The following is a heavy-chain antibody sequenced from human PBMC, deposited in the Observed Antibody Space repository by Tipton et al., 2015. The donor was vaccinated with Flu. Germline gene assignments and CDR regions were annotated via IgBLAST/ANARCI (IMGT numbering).Heavy chain of an antibody. CDR1: GFTVSSNY. V-gene: IGHV3-53*01. Sequence: LSLTCAASGFTVSSNYMSWVRQAPGKGLEWVSVIYSGGSTYYADSVRGRFTISRDNSKNTLYLQMNSLRAEDTAVYYCARGGGVWFGASDAFDIWGQGTMVTVSS. CDR3: ARGGGVWFGASDAFDI. D-gene: IGHD3-10*01. J-gene: IGHJ3*02. CDR2: IYSGGST.